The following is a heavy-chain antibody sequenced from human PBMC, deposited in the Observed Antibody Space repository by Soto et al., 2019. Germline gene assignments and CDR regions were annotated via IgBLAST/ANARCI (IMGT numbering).Heavy chain of an antibody. CDR3: ARGDYYGSGSRRPDYYYYGMDV. V-gene: IGHV1-69*13. D-gene: IGHD3-10*01. Sequence: SVKVSCKASGGTFSSYAISWVRQAPGQGLEWMGGIIPIFGTANYAQKFQGRVTITADESTSTAYMELSSLRSEDTAVYYCARGDYYGSGSRRPDYYYYGMDVWGQWTTVTVSS. CDR2: IIPIFGTA. CDR1: GGTFSSYA. J-gene: IGHJ6*02.